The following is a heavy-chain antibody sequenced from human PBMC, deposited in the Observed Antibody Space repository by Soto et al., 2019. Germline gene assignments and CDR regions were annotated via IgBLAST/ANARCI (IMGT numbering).Heavy chain of an antibody. CDR2: ISAYNGNT. D-gene: IGHD6-19*01. CDR1: GYSFTNYG. J-gene: IGHJ6*03. V-gene: IGHV1-18*01. Sequence: QDQLVQSGVEVKKPGASVKVSCKASGYSFTNYGITWVRQAPGQGCEWMGWISAYNGNTNYAQKIQGRVTMTTDASTSRAYLELRSLRSDDTAVYYCARDRGVAPPVAGNTHYYYYMDVWGKGTTVTMSS. CDR3: ARDRGVAPPVAGNTHYYYYMDV.